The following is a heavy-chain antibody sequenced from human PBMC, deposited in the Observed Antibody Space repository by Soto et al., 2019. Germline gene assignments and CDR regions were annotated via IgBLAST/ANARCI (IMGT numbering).Heavy chain of an antibody. V-gene: IGHV5-10-1*01. CDR3: ARGTGTTGYYYGMDV. J-gene: IGHJ6*02. CDR1: GYSFTSYW. Sequence: GESLKISCKGSGYSFTSYWISWVRQMPGKGLEWMGRIDPSDSYTNYSPSFQGHVTISADKSISTAYLQWSSLKASDTAMYYCARGTGTTGYYYGMDVWGQGTTVTV. D-gene: IGHD1-7*01. CDR2: IDPSDSYT.